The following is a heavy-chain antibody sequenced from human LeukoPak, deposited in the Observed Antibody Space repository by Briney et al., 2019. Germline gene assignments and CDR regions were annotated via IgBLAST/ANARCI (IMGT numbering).Heavy chain of an antibody. CDR1: GFTVSSNS. Sequence: GGSLRLSCTVSGFTVSSNSMSWVRQAPGKGLEWVSFIYSDNTHYSDSVKGRFTISRDNSKNTLYLQMNSLRAADTAVYYCAKGYRNHLLILLDSWGQGTLVTVSS. V-gene: IGHV3-66*03. CDR2: IYSDNT. J-gene: IGHJ5*01. D-gene: IGHD3-16*01. CDR3: AKGYRNHLLILLDS.